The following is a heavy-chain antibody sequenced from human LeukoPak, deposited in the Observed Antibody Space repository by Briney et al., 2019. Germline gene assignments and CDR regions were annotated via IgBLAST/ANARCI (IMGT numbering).Heavy chain of an antibody. CDR2: INPHSGST. Sequence: GASVKVSCKASGYTFTRNGISWVRQAPGQGLEWMGWINPHSGSTKYAQDFQGRVTMTTDTATSTAFLELRSLRAGDSAVYYCSRDTPQQLKRFDYWGQGTLVTVSS. J-gene: IGHJ4*02. D-gene: IGHD6-13*01. V-gene: IGHV1-18*01. CDR3: SRDTPQQLKRFDY. CDR1: GYTFTRNG.